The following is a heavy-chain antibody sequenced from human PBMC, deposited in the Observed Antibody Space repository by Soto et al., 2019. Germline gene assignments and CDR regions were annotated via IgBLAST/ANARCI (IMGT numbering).Heavy chain of an antibody. J-gene: IGHJ6*02. CDR1: GYSFASYW. Sequence: RDSLKISFKGSGYSFASYWITWVRQIPGKGLEWMGRIDPRDSYTIYSTSFKGHVTISVDKSISTAFLQWSSLKSSDTAMYYCARLGDGSGSSGYHYYSLDVCGQGTTVTVSS. D-gene: IGHD3-10*01. CDR3: ARLGDGSGSSGYHYYSLDV. CDR2: IDPRDSYT. V-gene: IGHV5-10-1*01.